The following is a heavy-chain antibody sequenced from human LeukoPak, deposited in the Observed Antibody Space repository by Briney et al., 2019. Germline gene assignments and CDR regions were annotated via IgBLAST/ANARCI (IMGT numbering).Heavy chain of an antibody. D-gene: IGHD3-22*01. V-gene: IGHV3-64D*06. CDR3: VKGGTTIVVVIADY. Sequence: GGSQRLSCSASGFTFSRYAMHWVRQAPGKGLEYVSGISSNGGSTYYADSVKGRFTISRDNSKNTLYLQMSSLRAEDTAVYYCVKGGTTIVVVIADYWGQGTLVTVSS. J-gene: IGHJ4*02. CDR1: GFTFSRYA. CDR2: ISSNGGST.